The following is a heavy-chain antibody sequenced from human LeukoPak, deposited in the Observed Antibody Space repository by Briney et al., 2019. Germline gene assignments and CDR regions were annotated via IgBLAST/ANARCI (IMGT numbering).Heavy chain of an antibody. Sequence: GGSLRLSCAASGFSFSNAWMDWVRRAPGKGLEWVGRIKSKTDGGTAHYAAPVKGRFTISRDDSRNTLYLQMNSLKTEDTAAYYCTRENRHSSGWYGAFDIWGQGTMVTVSS. CDR2: IKSKTDGGTA. J-gene: IGHJ3*02. V-gene: IGHV3-15*01. CDR1: GFSFSNAW. CDR3: TRENRHSSGWYGAFDI. D-gene: IGHD6-19*01.